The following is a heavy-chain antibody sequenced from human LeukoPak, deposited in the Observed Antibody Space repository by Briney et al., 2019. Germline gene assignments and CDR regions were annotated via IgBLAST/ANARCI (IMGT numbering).Heavy chain of an antibody. CDR1: GFTFSSYA. J-gene: IGHJ4*02. D-gene: IGHD6-19*01. Sequence: GGSLRLSCAASGFTFSSYAISWVRQAPGKGLEWVSAISGSGGSTYYADSVKGRFTISRDNSKNTLYLQMNSLRAEDTAVYYCASQREQWLARNEFDYWGQGTLVTVSS. V-gene: IGHV3-23*01. CDR3: ASQREQWLARNEFDY. CDR2: ISGSGGST.